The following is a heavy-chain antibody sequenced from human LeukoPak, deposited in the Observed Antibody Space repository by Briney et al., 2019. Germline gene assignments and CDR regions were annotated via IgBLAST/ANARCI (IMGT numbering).Heavy chain of an antibody. CDR3: ARGPRYSFY. CDR2: IYIDGTI. V-gene: IGHV3-53*01. J-gene: IGHJ4*02. D-gene: IGHD6-13*01. Sequence: GSLRLSCAASGFIVSHNYMTWVRQAPGKGLEWISVIYIDGTIYYADSVKGRFTISRDQANNTLYLQMNTLRDEDTAVYYCARGPRYSFYWGQGTLVSVSS. CDR1: GFIVSHNY.